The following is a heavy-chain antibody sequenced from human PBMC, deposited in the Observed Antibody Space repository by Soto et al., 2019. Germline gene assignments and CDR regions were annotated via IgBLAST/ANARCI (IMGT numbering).Heavy chain of an antibody. D-gene: IGHD2-21*02. CDR3: ARDGLTYCGGDCYSDDAFDI. Sequence: GASVKVCCKASVGTLNSNASSWVRQEQRQGLEWMGGIIPIFGTANYAQKFQGRVTITADESTSTAYMELSSLRSEDTAVYYCARDGLTYCGGDCYSDDAFDIWGQGTMVTVSS. CDR2: IIPIFGTA. V-gene: IGHV1-69*13. J-gene: IGHJ3*02. CDR1: VGTLNSNA.